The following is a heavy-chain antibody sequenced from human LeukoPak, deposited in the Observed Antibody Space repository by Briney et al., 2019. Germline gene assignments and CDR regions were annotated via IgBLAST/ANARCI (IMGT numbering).Heavy chain of an antibody. D-gene: IGHD3-10*01. Sequence: PSETLSLTCAVYGGSLSGYYWNWLRQPPWKGLEWIGEIDHSGSTNYNPSLKSRVTISVDTSKNQFSLKLSSVTAADTAVYYCARHPHGSGSWFDYWGQGTLVTVSS. CDR3: ARHPHGSGSWFDY. J-gene: IGHJ4*02. CDR1: GGSLSGYY. CDR2: IDHSGST. V-gene: IGHV4-34*01.